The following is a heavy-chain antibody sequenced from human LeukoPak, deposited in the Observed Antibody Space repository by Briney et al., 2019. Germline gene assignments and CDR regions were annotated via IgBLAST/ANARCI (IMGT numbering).Heavy chain of an antibody. D-gene: IGHD2-2*01. CDR3: ARDQHIVVVPAAVNYYYYGMDV. J-gene: IGHJ6*02. CDR1: GYTFTSYG. Sequence: ASVKVSRKASGYTFTSYGISWVRQAPGQGLEWMGWISAYNGNTNYAQKLQGRVTMTTDTSTSTAYMELRSLGSDDTAVYYCARDQHIVVVPAAVNYYYYGMDVWGQGTTVTVSS. V-gene: IGHV1-18*01. CDR2: ISAYNGNT.